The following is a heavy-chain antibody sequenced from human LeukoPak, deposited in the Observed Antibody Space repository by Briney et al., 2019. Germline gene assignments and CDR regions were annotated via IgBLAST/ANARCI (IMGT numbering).Heavy chain of an antibody. V-gene: IGHV1-2*02. CDR2: MDPNSGGT. CDR3: ARDPLSYSSGWYYFDY. Sequence: ASVKVSCKASGYTFIRYDINWVRQAAGQGLEWMGWMDPNSGGTNCAQKFQGRVTMTRDTSISTAYMELSRLRSDDTAVYYCARDPLSYSSGWYYFDYWGQGTLVTVSS. CDR1: GYTFIRYD. J-gene: IGHJ4*02. D-gene: IGHD6-19*01.